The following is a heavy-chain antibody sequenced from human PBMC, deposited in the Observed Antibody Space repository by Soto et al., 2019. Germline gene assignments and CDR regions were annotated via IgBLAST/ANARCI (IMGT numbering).Heavy chain of an antibody. CDR2: LIPIFGTA. Sequence: QVQLVQSGAEVKKPGSSVKVSCKASGGTFSSYAISWVRQAPGQGLEWMGGLIPIFGTANYAQKFQGRVTITADESTSTAYMELSSLRSEDTAVYHCARDSHVYGDYVFLRWFDPWGQGTLVTVSS. CDR1: GGTFSSYA. D-gene: IGHD4-17*01. CDR3: ARDSHVYGDYVFLRWFDP. V-gene: IGHV1-69*12. J-gene: IGHJ5*02.